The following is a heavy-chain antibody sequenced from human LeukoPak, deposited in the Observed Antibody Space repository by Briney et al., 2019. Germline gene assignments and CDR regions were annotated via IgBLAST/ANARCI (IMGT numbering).Heavy chain of an antibody. CDR2: IYYSGST. D-gene: IGHD3-10*01. CDR3: ARRVDYYGSGSYSYFDY. Sequence: SETLSLTCTVSGGSISSGGYYWAWIRQPPGKGLEWIGTIYYSGSTYYNPSLKSRVTMSVDTSKNQFSLKLSSVTAADTAVYYCARRVDYYGSGSYSYFDYWGPGTLVTVSS. J-gene: IGHJ4*02. V-gene: IGHV4-39*01. CDR1: GGSISSGGYY.